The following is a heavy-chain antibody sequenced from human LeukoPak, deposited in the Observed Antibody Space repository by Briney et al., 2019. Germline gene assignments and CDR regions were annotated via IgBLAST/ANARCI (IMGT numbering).Heavy chain of an antibody. V-gene: IGHV4-61*02. CDR2: ISSSGST. J-gene: IGHJ4*02. D-gene: IGHD6-13*01. Sequence: SETLSLTCTVSGDSISSGDYYWSWIRQPAGKGLEWIGRISSSGSTNYNPSLKSRVTISVDTSKNQFSLKLSSVTAADTAVYYCARGQSLTAAGTFRTTRDDYYFDYWGQGTLVTVSS. CDR1: GDSISSGDYY. CDR3: ARGQSLTAAGTFRTTRDDYYFDY.